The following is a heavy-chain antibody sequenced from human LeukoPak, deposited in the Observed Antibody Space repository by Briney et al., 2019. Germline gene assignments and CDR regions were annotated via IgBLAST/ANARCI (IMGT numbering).Heavy chain of an antibody. J-gene: IGHJ4*02. D-gene: IGHD1-14*01. CDR1: GFSFSTST. CDR3: VRGDNRDY. V-gene: IGHV3-21*01. CDR2: IGKTSRDM. Sequence: PGGSLRLSCAASGFSFSTSTMNWVRQAPGKGLEWISSIGKTSRDMYYADSVRGRFTISRDNAKNSPFLLMNSLRVEDTSVYYCVRGDNRDYWGQGTLVTVSS.